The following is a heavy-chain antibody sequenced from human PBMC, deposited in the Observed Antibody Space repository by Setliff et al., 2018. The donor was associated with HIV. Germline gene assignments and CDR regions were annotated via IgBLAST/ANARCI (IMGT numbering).Heavy chain of an antibody. Sequence: SETLSLTCNVSGDSIGTGTHYWAWIRQPPGKGLEWIGGLYGHSSTYYTKSLRGRVTISADTSKNQFSLRLSSVTALDTAVYYCSRLYGSGHYFAFDFWGQGALVTVSS. CDR2: LYGHSST. V-gene: IGHV4-39*01. CDR3: SRLYGSGHYFAFDF. D-gene: IGHD3-10*01. CDR1: GDSIGTGTHY. J-gene: IGHJ4*02.